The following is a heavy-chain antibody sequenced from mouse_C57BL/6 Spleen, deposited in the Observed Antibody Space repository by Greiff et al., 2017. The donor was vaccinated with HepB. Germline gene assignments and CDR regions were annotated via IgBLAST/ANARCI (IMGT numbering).Heavy chain of an antibody. CDR2: IYPGSGST. J-gene: IGHJ4*01. CDR1: GYTFTSYW. D-gene: IGHD2-4*01. CDR3: ARRVVYYDYDVGAMDY. V-gene: IGHV1-55*01. Sequence: QVQLQQPGAELVKPGASVKMSCKASGYTFTSYWITWVKQRPGQGLEWIGDIYPGSGSTNYNEKFKSKATLTIETSSSTAYMQLSSLTSEDSAVYCGARRVVYYDYDVGAMDYWGQGTSVTVSS.